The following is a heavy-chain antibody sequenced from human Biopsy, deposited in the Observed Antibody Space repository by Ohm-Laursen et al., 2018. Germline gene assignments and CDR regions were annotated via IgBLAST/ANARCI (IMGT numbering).Heavy chain of an antibody. CDR1: GFTFSNYR. V-gene: IGHV3-21*01. CDR2: ISGTSTYI. D-gene: IGHD1-7*01. CDR3: VREGGYNWNYVEWFDP. Sequence: SLRLSCAASGFTFSNYRMNWVRQAPGKGLEWVSSISGTSTYIYYADSVKGRFTISRDNAKNSVFLQMNSLRAEDTAVYYCVREGGYNWNYVEWFDPWGQGTLVTVSS. J-gene: IGHJ5*02.